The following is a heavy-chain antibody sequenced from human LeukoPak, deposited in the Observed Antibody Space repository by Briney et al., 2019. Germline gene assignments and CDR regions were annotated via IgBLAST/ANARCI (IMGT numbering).Heavy chain of an antibody. V-gene: IGHV1-2*02. CDR1: GYTFTGYF. CDR3: AIPFSGYGDY. D-gene: IGHD3-22*01. CDR2: INPNSGGT. J-gene: IGHJ4*02. Sequence: GSVKVSCKASGYTFTGYFMHWVRQAPGQGLEWMGWINPNSGGTSYLQNFQGRVTMTRDTSISTAYMELSRLRSDDTAVYYCAIPFSGYGDYWGQGTLVTVSS.